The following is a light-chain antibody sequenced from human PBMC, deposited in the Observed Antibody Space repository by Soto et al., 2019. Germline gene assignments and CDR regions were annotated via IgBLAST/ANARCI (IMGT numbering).Light chain of an antibody. CDR1: SSDVGGYNY. CDR2: EAS. J-gene: IGLJ2*01. Sequence: QSALTQPASVSGSPGQSITISCTGTSSDVGGYNYVSWFQQHAGKAPKLLLYEASNRPSGISNRFFGSKSGNTASLTISGLRAEDAADYYCNSYTNTTTLVVFGGGTKLTVL. V-gene: IGLV2-14*01. CDR3: NSYTNTTTLVV.